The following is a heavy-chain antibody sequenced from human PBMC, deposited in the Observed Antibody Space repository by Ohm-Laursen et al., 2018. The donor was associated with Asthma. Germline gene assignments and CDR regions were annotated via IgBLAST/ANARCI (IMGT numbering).Heavy chain of an antibody. CDR1: GFTFSRYA. V-gene: IGHV3-23*01. Sequence: SLRLSCAASGFTFSRYAMSWVRQAPGKGLEWVSTLSGTVNSTYYADSVKGRFTISRDNSKKTLYLQMNSLRAEDTAVYYCARDSRTDYFDYWGQGTLVTVSS. CDR3: ARDSRTDYFDY. J-gene: IGHJ4*02. D-gene: IGHD6-13*01. CDR2: LSGTVNST.